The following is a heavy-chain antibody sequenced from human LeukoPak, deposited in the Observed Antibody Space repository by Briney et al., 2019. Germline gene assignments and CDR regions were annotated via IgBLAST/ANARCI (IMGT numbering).Heavy chain of an antibody. V-gene: IGHV3-30-3*01. Sequence: GRSLRLSCAASGFTFSSYAMHWVRQAPGKGLEWVAVISYDGSNKYYADSVKGRFTISRDNSKNTLYLQMISLRAEDTAVYYCATSSYTGFDYWGQGTLVTVSS. CDR3: ATSSYTGFDY. D-gene: IGHD2-2*02. CDR1: GFTFSSYA. J-gene: IGHJ4*02. CDR2: ISYDGSNK.